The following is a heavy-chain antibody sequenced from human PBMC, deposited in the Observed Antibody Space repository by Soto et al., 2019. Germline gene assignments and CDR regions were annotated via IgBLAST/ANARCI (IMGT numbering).Heavy chain of an antibody. CDR1: GGSISSGGYY. CDR3: ARHPPGGYFDY. Sequence: PSETLSLTCTVSGGSISSGGYYWSWIRQHPGKGLEWIGYIYYSGSTYYNPSLKSRVTISVDTSKNQFSLKLSSVTAADTAVYYCARHPPGGYFDYWGQGTLVTVSS. V-gene: IGHV4-31*03. D-gene: IGHD3-10*01. J-gene: IGHJ4*02. CDR2: IYYSGST.